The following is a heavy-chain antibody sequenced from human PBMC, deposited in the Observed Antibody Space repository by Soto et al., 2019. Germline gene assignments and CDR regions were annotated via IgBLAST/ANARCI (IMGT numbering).Heavy chain of an antibody. Sequence: GGSLRLSCAASGFTFSSYAMSWVRQAPGKGLEWVSAISGSGGSTYYADSVKGRFTISRDNSKNTLYLQMNSLRAEDTAVYYCAKSLDTIFGVGFPGYYYYGMDVWGQGTTVTAP. CDR2: ISGSGGST. CDR1: GFTFSSYA. J-gene: IGHJ6*02. CDR3: AKSLDTIFGVGFPGYYYYGMDV. V-gene: IGHV3-23*01. D-gene: IGHD3-3*01.